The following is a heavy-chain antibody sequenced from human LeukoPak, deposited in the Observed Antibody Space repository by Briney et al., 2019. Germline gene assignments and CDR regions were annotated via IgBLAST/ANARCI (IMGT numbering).Heavy chain of an antibody. CDR3: ARGGPPYYDILTETLDY. CDR2: INHSGST. Sequence: SETLSLTCAVYGGSFSGYYWSWIRRPPGKGLEWIGEINHSGSTNYNPSLKSRVTISVDTSKNQFSLKLSSVTAADTAVYYCARGGPPYYDILTETLDYWGQGTLVTVSS. V-gene: IGHV4-34*01. CDR1: GGSFSGYY. J-gene: IGHJ4*02. D-gene: IGHD3-9*01.